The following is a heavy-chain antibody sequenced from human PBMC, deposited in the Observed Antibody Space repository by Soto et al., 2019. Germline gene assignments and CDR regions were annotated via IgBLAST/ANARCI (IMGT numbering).Heavy chain of an antibody. J-gene: IGHJ3*02. Sequence: SETLSLTCTVSGGSISSGGYYWSWIRQHPGKGLEWIGYIYYSGSTYYNPSLKSRVTISVDTSKNQFSLKLSSVTAADTAVYYCARDRVAITFGGVIVTDAFDIWGQGTMVTVSS. CDR1: GGSISSGGYY. D-gene: IGHD3-16*02. CDR3: ARDRVAITFGGVIVTDAFDI. V-gene: IGHV4-31*03. CDR2: IYYSGST.